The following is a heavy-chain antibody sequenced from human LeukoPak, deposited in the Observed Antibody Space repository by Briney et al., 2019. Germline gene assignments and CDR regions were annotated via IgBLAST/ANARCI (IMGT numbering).Heavy chain of an antibody. CDR2: INHSGST. V-gene: IGHV4-34*01. J-gene: IGHJ5*02. D-gene: IGHD3-10*01. CDR1: GGSFSGYY. CDR3: ARAMVRGYNWFDP. Sequence: SDTLSLTCAVYGGSFSGYYWSWIRQLPGKGLEWIGEINHSGSTNYNPSLKSRVTISVDTSKNQFSLKLSSVTAADTAVYYCARAMVRGYNWFDPWGQGTLVTVSS.